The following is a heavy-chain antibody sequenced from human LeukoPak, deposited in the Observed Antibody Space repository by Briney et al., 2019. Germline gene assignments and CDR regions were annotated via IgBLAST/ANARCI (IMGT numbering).Heavy chain of an antibody. CDR1: AGSISSYY. V-gene: IGHV4-59*01. D-gene: IGHD6-19*01. Sequence: SETLSLTCTVSAGSISSYYWSWIRQPPGKGLEWIGYIYSSGSTNYNPSLKSRVTISVDTSKNQFSLKLSSVTAADTAVYYCARRRVAGTRYYGMDVWGQGTTVTVSS. J-gene: IGHJ6*02. CDR3: ARRRVAGTRYYGMDV. CDR2: IYSSGST.